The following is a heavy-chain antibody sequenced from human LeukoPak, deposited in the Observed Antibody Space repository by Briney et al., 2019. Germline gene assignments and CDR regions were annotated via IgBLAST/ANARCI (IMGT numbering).Heavy chain of an antibody. Sequence: GGSLRLSCAASGFTVSRNQMNWVRQAPGKGLEWVSVIYSGGSTYYADSVKGRFTISRDNSKNTLCLQMNTLRVEDTAVYYCARDAPQVPAAGVLASWGQGTLVTVSS. CDR2: IYSGGST. CDR3: ARDAPQVPAAGVLAS. CDR1: GFTVSRNQ. D-gene: IGHD6-13*01. J-gene: IGHJ5*02. V-gene: IGHV3-53*01.